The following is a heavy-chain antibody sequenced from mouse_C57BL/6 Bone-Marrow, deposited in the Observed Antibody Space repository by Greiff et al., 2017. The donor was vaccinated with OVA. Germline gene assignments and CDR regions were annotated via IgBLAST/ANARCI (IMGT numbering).Heavy chain of an antibody. CDR1: GYSFTGYY. CDR3: ARRSRIYYYGSTFDY. CDR2: INPSTGGT. D-gene: IGHD1-1*01. J-gene: IGHJ2*01. V-gene: IGHV1-42*01. Sequence: EVQLQQSGPELVKPGASVKISCKASGYSFTGYYMNWVKQSPEKSLEWIGEINPSTGGTTYNQKFKAKATLTVDKSSSTAYMQLKSLTSEDSAVYYCARRSRIYYYGSTFDYWGQGTTLTVSS.